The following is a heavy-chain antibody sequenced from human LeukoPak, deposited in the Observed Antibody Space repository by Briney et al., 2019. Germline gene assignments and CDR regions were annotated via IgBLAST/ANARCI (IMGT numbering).Heavy chain of an antibody. D-gene: IGHD6-19*01. V-gene: IGHV3-9*01. CDR2: ISWNSGSI. CDR3: AKDNGSGWFDY. CDR1: GFTFDDYA. J-gene: IGHJ4*02. Sequence: GGSLRLSCAASGFTFDDYAMHWVRQAPGKGLEWVSGISWNSGSIGYADSVKGRFTISRDNAKNSQYLQMNSLRAEDTALYYCAKDNGSGWFDYWGQGTLVTVSS.